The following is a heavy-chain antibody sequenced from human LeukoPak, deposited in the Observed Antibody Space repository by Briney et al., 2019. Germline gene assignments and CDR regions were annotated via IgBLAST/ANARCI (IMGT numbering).Heavy chain of an antibody. J-gene: IGHJ4*02. CDR2: IWYDGSNK. CDR1: GFTFRSHG. CDR3: AKDLTWGSNYFDY. Sequence: GTSLRLSCAASGFTFRSHGMHWVRQAPGKGLEWVAFIWYDGSNKYYTDSVKGRFTISRDNSKNTLYLQMNSLRAEDTAVYYCAKDLTWGSNYFDYWGQGTLVTVSS. V-gene: IGHV3-33*06. D-gene: IGHD7-27*01.